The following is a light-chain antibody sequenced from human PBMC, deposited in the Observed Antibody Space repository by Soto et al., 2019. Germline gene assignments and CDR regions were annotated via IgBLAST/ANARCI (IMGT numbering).Light chain of an antibody. V-gene: IGKV3-11*01. CDR2: DAS. J-gene: IGKJ2*01. CDR1: QSVSSY. Sequence: EIVLTQSPATLSLSPGERATLSCRASQSVSSYLAWYQQKPGQAPRLLIYDASNRATGIPARFSGSGSGTDFTLTISSLEPEDFAVYECQQRSNWPPKYTFGQGTKLEIK. CDR3: QQRSNWPPKYT.